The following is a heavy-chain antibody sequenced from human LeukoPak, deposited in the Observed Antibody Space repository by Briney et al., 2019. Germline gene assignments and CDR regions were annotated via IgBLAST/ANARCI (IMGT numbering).Heavy chain of an antibody. D-gene: IGHD3-10*01. Sequence: SLRPSCAASGLTFRSYYTSWIRHAPGKGREWFSYISIIGSTIYYTHSVKGRLSTSRDNAKNSLYLQMNSLRAEDTAVYYCARAMVPDPSDYYYYGMDVWGQGTTVTVSS. CDR1: GLTFRSYY. V-gene: IGHV3-11*01. J-gene: IGHJ6*02. CDR2: ISIIGSTI. CDR3: ARAMVPDPSDYYYYGMDV.